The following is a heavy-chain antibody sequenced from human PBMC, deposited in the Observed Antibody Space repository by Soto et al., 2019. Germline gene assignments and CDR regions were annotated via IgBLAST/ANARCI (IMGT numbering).Heavy chain of an antibody. Sequence: GGSLRLSCAASGXTFSSYAMSWVRQAPGKGLEWVSAISGSGGSTYYADSVKGRFTISRDNSKNTLYLQMNSLRAEDTAVYYCARTYYYDSSGYYYWPYWGQGTLVTVSS. CDR1: GXTFSSYA. CDR3: ARTYYYDSSGYYYWPY. CDR2: ISGSGGST. J-gene: IGHJ4*02. D-gene: IGHD3-22*01. V-gene: IGHV3-23*01.